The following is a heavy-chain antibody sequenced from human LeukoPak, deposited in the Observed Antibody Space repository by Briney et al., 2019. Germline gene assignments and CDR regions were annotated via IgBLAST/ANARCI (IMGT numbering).Heavy chain of an antibody. D-gene: IGHD3-10*01. Sequence: GGSLRLSCAASGFIFSTNGMHWVRQASGKGLEWVSSISHDGSQKRYGNSVRGRFTVSRDNSRTTLYLQMNSLRPEDTAVYYCARPIDNGSGSYYFDYWGQGTLVTVSS. CDR3: ARPIDNGSGSYYFDY. V-gene: IGHV3-30*03. CDR1: GFIFSTNG. J-gene: IGHJ4*02. CDR2: ISHDGSQK.